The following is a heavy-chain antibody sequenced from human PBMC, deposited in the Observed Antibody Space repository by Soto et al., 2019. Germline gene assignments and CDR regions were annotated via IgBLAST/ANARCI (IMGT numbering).Heavy chain of an antibody. V-gene: IGHV4-30-2*01. Sequence: PSETLSLTCAVSGGSISSGGYSWSWIRQPPGKGLEWIGYIYHSGSTYYNPSLKSRVTISVDRSKNQFSLKLSSVTAADTAVYSCVSRSQLELIDYWGQGTLVTVSS. J-gene: IGHJ4*02. CDR1: GGSISSGGYS. D-gene: IGHD1-7*01. CDR3: VSRSQLELIDY. CDR2: IYHSGST.